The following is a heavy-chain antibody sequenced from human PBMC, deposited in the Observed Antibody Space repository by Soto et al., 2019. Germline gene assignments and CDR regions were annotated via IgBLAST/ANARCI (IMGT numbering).Heavy chain of an antibody. CDR2: INPSGGST. D-gene: IGHD3-10*01. CDR3: ARDIERGGFGELFRYYYYYGMDV. CDR1: GYTFTSYY. V-gene: IGHV1-46*01. Sequence: GASVKVSCKASGYTFTSYYMHWVLQAPGQGRDWMGIINPSGGSTSYAQKFQGRVTMTRDTSTSTVYMELSSLRSEDTAVYYCARDIERGGFGELFRYYYYYGMDVWGQGTTVTVSS. J-gene: IGHJ6*02.